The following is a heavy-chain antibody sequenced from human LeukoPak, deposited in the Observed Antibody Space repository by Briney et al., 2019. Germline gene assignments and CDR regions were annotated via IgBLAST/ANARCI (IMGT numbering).Heavy chain of an antibody. J-gene: IGHJ4*02. Sequence: GSSVKVSCKSSGGTFSSYAIIWVRQAPGQGLEWMGRIIPILGIANYAQKFQGRVTITADESTSTAYMELSSLRSEDTAVYYCARAVATITGRGLINQGLDNWGQGTLVTVSS. CDR2: IIPILGIA. CDR1: GGTFSSYA. D-gene: IGHD5-12*01. CDR3: ARAVATITGRGLINQGLDN. V-gene: IGHV1-69*04.